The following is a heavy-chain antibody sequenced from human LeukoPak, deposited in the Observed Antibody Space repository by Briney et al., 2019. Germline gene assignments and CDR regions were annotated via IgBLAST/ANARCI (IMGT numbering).Heavy chain of an antibody. CDR1: KFTYSSYYW. CDR3: ATGTDFRWLDC. D-gene: IGHD1-1*01. Sequence: GGSLRLSCVASKFTYSSYYWMGWFRQAPGKGLEWVANINEGGSEKYNMNFMEGRFTNSRDNAKNSLYLQMGSLRVDDTAVYYCATGTDFRWLDCWGQGTLVSVSS. CDR2: INEGGSEK. J-gene: IGHJ5*01. V-gene: IGHV3-7*01.